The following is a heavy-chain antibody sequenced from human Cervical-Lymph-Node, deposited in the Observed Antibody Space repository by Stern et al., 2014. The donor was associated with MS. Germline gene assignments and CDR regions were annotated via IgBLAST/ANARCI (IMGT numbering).Heavy chain of an antibody. J-gene: IGHJ4*02. D-gene: IGHD6-19*01. CDR2: ISDNASKT. Sequence: VQLGESGGGVVQPGRSLRLSCAASGFTFSNYAMHWVRQAPGKGLEWVTLISDNASKTFYADSVKGRFTISRDNSRNTLFLQMNSLRAEDTAVYYCARVVAVAGTSFDYWGQGTLVTVSS. CDR3: ARVVAVAGTSFDY. V-gene: IGHV3-30-3*01. CDR1: GFTFSNYA.